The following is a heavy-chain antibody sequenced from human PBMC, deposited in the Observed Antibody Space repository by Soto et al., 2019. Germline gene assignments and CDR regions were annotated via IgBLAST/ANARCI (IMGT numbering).Heavy chain of an antibody. D-gene: IGHD3-10*01. CDR1: GGSINSYY. J-gene: IGHJ6*02. CDR3: ARGTRATQYYFYFYGMDV. CDR2: ISHSGTT. Sequence: PSEPLSLPCTVSGGSINSYYWSWIRQPPGKGLEWIGYISHSGTTSYNPSLKSRLTISLNTSKNQFSLKLRSVSAADTAIYYCARGTRATQYYFYFYGMDVWGQGTTVTVSS. V-gene: IGHV4-59*01.